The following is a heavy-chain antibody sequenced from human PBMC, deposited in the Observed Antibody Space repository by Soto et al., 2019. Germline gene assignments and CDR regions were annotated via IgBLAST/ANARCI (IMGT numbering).Heavy chain of an antibody. D-gene: IGHD5-12*01. J-gene: IGHJ3*02. CDR3: ARDRVVTTTEPGFDI. Sequence: QVQLVQSGSEMKKPGSSVKVSCKASGGTFSDYAISWVRQAPGQGLEWMGGIIPIFARADYAQKFQGRVIITADTSTSTAYMELSGLRSDDTAVYYCARDRVVTTTEPGFDIWGQGTTVTVSS. V-gene: IGHV1-69*06. CDR2: IIPIFARA. CDR1: GGTFSDYA.